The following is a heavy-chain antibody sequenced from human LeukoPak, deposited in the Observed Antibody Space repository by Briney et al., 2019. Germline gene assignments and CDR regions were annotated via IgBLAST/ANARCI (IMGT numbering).Heavy chain of an antibody. CDR3: ASMITFGGVLDY. Sequence: SETLSLTCTVSGGSFGNYYWSWIRQPPGEGLEWIGNLFYSGTTYYNPSLKSRVTISVDTSKNQFSLKLSSVTAADTAVYYCASMITFGGVLDYWGQGTLVTVSS. CDR1: GGSFGNYY. V-gene: IGHV4-59*12. D-gene: IGHD3-16*01. CDR2: LFYSGTT. J-gene: IGHJ4*02.